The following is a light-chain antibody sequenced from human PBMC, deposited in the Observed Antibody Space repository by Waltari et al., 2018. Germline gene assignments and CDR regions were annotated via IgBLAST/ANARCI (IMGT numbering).Light chain of an antibody. CDR3: QSYDSSLSGVV. J-gene: IGLJ2*01. CDR1: SSNIGADYD. CDR2: GDP. V-gene: IGLV1-40*01. Sequence: QSVLTQPPSVSGAPGQRVTISCTGSSSNIGADYDVHWYQHLPGTAPKLRIDGDPKVPQGVPDRSSGAKSGPSASLAITGFQAEDEADYYCQSYDSSLSGVVFGGGTKLTVL.